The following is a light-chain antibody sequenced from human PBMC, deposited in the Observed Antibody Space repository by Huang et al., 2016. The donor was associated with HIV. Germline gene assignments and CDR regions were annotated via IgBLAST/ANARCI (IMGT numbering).Light chain of an antibody. CDR3: QQYHSLPWT. CDR1: QGIGNS. Sequence: DIQMTQSPSSLSASVGDRVTITCRASQGIGNSLAWYQQKPEKAPRLLLDATSTLESGGPSRFSGSGSGTHYTLTINTLQPEDIASYYCQQYHSLPWTFGQGTKVEIK. CDR2: ATS. J-gene: IGKJ1*01. V-gene: IGKV1-NL1*01.